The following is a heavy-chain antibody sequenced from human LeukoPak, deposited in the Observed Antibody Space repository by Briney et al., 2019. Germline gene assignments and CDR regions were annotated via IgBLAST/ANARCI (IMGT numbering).Heavy chain of an antibody. CDR3: ARREPIAPIAAVVYYFDY. D-gene: IGHD6-13*01. V-gene: IGHV4-30-4*08. J-gene: IGHJ4*02. CDR2: IYYSGST. Sequence: KASETLSLTCTVSGGSISSGDYYWSWIRQPPGKGLEWIGYIYYSGSTYYNPSLKSRVTISVDTSKNQFSLKLSSVTAADTAVYYCARREPIAPIAAVVYYFDYWAREPWSPSPQ. CDR1: GGSISSGDYY.